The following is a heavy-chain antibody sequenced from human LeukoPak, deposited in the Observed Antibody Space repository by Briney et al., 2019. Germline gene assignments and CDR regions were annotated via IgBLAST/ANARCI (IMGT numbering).Heavy chain of an antibody. CDR2: INPSGGST. J-gene: IGHJ3*02. V-gene: IGHV1-46*01. D-gene: IGHD3-10*01. CDR1: GYTFTSYY. CDR3: ATSGGSGSYSAFDI. Sequence: ASVKVSCKASGYTFTSYYMHWVRQAPGQGLEWMGIINPSGGSTSYAQKFQGRVTMTEDTSTDTAYMELSSLRSEDTAVYYCATSGGSGSYSAFDIWGQGTMVTVSS.